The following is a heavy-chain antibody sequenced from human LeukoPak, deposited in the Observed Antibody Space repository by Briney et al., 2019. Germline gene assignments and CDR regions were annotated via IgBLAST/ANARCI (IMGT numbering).Heavy chain of an antibody. J-gene: IGHJ4*02. CDR2: INPNSGGT. CDR1: GYTFTGYY. CDR3: ARESSGWYSR. V-gene: IGHV1-2*06. D-gene: IGHD6-19*01. Sequence: ASVKVSGKASGYTFTGYYMHWVRQAPGQGLEWRGRINPNSGGTNYAQKFQGRVTMTRDTSISTAYMELSRLRSDDTAVYYCARESSGWYSRWGQGSLVTVSS.